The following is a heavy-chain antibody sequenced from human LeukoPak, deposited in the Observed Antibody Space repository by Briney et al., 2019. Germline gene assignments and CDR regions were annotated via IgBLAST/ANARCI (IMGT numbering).Heavy chain of an antibody. CDR1: GGSFSGYY. J-gene: IGHJ4*02. V-gene: IGHV4-34*01. CDR3: ARGTTYYSDSSGYYSSNEYDY. Sequence: SETLSLTCAVYGGSFSGYYWSWIRQPPGKGLEWIGEINHSGSTNYNPSLKSRVTISVDTSKNQFSLKLSSVTAADTAVYYCARGTTYYSDSSGYYSSNEYDYWGQGTLVTVSS. D-gene: IGHD3-22*01. CDR2: INHSGST.